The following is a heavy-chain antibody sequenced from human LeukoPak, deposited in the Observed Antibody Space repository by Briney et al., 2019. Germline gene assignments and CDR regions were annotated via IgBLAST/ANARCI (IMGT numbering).Heavy chain of an antibody. CDR1: GFTFSSYS. Sequence: PGGSLRLSCAASGFTFSSYSMNWVRQAPGKGLEWVSYISSSGSTIYYADSVKGRFTISRDNAKNSLYLQMNSLRAEDTAVYYCARAAGGQQLVLSNWFDPWGQGTLVTVSS. CDR3: ARAAGGQQLVLSNWFDP. CDR2: ISSSGSTI. J-gene: IGHJ5*02. D-gene: IGHD6-13*01. V-gene: IGHV3-48*04.